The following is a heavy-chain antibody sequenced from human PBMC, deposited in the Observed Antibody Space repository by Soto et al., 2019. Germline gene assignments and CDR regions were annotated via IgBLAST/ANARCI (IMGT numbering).Heavy chain of an antibody. CDR1: GGSFSGYY. D-gene: IGHD2-15*01. CDR3: ARMGRGMNY. CDR2: INHSGST. Sequence: SETLSLTCAVYGGSFSGYYWSWIRQPPGKGLEWIGEINHSGSTNYNPSLKSRVTISVDTSKNQFSLKLSSVTAADTAVYYCARMGRGMNYWGQGTLVTVSS. J-gene: IGHJ4*02. V-gene: IGHV4-34*01.